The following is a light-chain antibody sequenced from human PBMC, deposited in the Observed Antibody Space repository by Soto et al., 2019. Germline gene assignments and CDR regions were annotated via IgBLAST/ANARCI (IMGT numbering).Light chain of an antibody. CDR2: DAS. J-gene: IGKJ1*01. CDR1: QTIRRW. CDR3: QHYNSDPWT. V-gene: IGKV1-5*01. Sequence: DIEMTQSPSTLSASVGDRVTITCRASQTIRRWLAWSQQRPGKAPKVLTYDASTLESGVPARFSGSGSEKEFTLTISRLQPEDSATYYCQHYNSDPWTFGQGTKVEIK.